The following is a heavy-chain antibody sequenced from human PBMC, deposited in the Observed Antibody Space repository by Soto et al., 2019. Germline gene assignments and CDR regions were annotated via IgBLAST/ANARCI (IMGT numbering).Heavy chain of an antibody. Sequence: SETMSLTCTVSGGSISSSSYYWGWIRQPPGKGLEWIGSIYYSGSTYYNPSLKSRVTISVDTSKNQFSLKLSSVTAADTAVYYCARRQGRISGYDSQIAYGGQGTLVTVSS. V-gene: IGHV4-39*01. CDR2: IYYSGST. D-gene: IGHD5-12*01. J-gene: IGHJ4*02. CDR3: ARRQGRISGYDSQIAY. CDR1: GGSISSSSYY.